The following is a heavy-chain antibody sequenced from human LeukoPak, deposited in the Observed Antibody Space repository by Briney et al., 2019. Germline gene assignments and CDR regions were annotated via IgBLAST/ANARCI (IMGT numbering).Heavy chain of an antibody. V-gene: IGHV3-49*03. Sequence: GGSLRLSCTASGFTFGDYAISWFRQAPGKGLEWVGFIRRKAYGGTTEYAASVKGRFTISGDDSKSIAYLQMNSLKTEDSAVYYCTRLLTGDYYFDYWGQGTLVTLSS. D-gene: IGHD3-9*01. CDR3: TRLLTGDYYFDY. J-gene: IGHJ4*02. CDR1: GFTFGDYA. CDR2: IRRKAYGGTT.